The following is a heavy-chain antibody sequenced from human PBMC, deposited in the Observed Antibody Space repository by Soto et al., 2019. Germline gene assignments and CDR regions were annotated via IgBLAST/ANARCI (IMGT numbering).Heavy chain of an antibody. V-gene: IGHV1-18*04. J-gene: IGHJ4*02. CDR3: ARGMTPDYFDF. Sequence: QVQLVQSGPEVKKPGASVKVSCKTSGYTFTNYGISWVRQAPGQGLEWMGWTNTYNGNTKYAQDLQGRVTMTADTYTNTAYLDLRSLRSEDTAVFFCARGMTPDYFDFWGQGTLVTVSS. CDR1: GYTFTNYG. CDR2: TNTYNGNT.